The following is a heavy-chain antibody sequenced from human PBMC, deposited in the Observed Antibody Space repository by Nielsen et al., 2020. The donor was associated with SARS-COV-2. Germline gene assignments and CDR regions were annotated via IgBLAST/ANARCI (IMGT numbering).Heavy chain of an antibody. CDR3: ARGGSGGYREHGMDV. CDR2: INWNSGST. V-gene: IGHV3-20*04. J-gene: IGHJ6*02. D-gene: IGHD5-12*01. Sequence: GGSLRLSCAASGFSFSTYAMSWVRQAPGKGLEWVAGINWNSGSTGYADSVEGRFTISRDNAMNTLYLEIKSLRADDTALYYCARGGSGGYREHGMDVWGQGTTITVSS. CDR1: GFSFSTYA.